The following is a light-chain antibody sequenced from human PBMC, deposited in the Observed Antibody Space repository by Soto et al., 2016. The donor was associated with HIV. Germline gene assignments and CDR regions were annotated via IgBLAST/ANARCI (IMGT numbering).Light chain of an antibody. CDR1: NIEGKS. Sequence: SYELTQPPSVSVAPGKTARITCEGNNIEGKSVHWYQQKPGQAPVLVVYEDSDRPSGIPERVSGSNSGNTATLTISRVEAGDEADYYCQVWDGSADHVVFGGGTQLTVL. J-gene: IGLJ2*01. CDR3: QVWDGSADHVV. CDR2: EDS. V-gene: IGLV3-21*03.